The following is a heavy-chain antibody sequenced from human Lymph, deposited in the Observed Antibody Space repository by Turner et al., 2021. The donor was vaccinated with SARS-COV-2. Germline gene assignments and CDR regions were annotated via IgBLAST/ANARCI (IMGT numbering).Heavy chain of an antibody. CDR2: ISGSGGST. Sequence: EVQLLESGGGLVQPGGSLRLSCAASGFTFSSYGMSWVRQAPGKGLEWVSAISGSGGSTYYADSVKGRFTISRDNSNNTLYLQMNSLRAEDTAGYYCAKGVAGGWLRPNSFDYWGQGTLVTVSS. J-gene: IGHJ4*02. CDR1: GFTFSSYG. V-gene: IGHV3-23*01. D-gene: IGHD5-12*01. CDR3: AKGVAGGWLRPNSFDY.